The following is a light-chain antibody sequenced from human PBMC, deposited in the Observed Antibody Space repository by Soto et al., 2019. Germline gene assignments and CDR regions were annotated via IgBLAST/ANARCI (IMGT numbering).Light chain of an antibody. Sequence: EIVLTQSPATLSLSPGERATLSCRASQSVSRYLAWYQQKPGQAPRLLIYETSNRATGIPARFSGSGSETDFTLTISSLEPEDFAVYYCQQRSTWPITFGQGTRLEIK. CDR2: ETS. V-gene: IGKV3-11*01. CDR3: QQRSTWPIT. CDR1: QSVSRY. J-gene: IGKJ5*01.